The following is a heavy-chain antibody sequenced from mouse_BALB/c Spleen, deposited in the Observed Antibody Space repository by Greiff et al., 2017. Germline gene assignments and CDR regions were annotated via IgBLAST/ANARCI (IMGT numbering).Heavy chain of an antibody. CDR1: GFTFSSYA. Sequence: EVQRVESGGGLVKPGGSLKLSCAASGFTFSSYAMSWVRQSPEKRLEWVAEISSGGSYTYYPDTVTGRFTISRDNAKNTLYLEMSSLRSEDTAMYYCARDPGYYAMDYWGQGTSVTVSS. V-gene: IGHV5-9-4*01. CDR2: ISSGGSYT. J-gene: IGHJ4*01. CDR3: ARDPGYYAMDY.